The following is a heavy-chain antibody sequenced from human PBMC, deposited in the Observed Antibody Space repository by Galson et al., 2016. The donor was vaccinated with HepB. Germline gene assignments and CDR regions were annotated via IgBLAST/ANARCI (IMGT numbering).Heavy chain of an antibody. J-gene: IGHJ4*02. V-gene: IGHV3-30-3*01. CDR1: GFTFSSYS. Sequence: SLRLSCAASGFTFSSYSMHWVRQAPGKGLEWVAVITYDGSNKFYADSVKGRFTISRDNAKNSLYLQMNSLRAEDTALYYCARRSGWLWTPAYYFDYWGQGTLVTVSS. CDR2: ITYDGSNK. CDR3: ARRSGWLWTPAYYFDY. D-gene: IGHD6-19*01.